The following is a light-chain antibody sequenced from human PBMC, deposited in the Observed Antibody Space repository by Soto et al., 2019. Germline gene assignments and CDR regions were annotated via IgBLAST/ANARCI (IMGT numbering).Light chain of an antibody. CDR1: SRDVGSYNY. J-gene: IGLJ3*02. CDR3: SSYAGSSNVV. Sequence: QPVLTQPPSASGSHGQSVTISCTGTSRDVGSYNYVSWYQQHPGKAPKLLIYEVTKRPSGVPDRFSGSKSGNTASLTVSGLQAEDEADYFCSSYAGSSNVVFGGGTQLTVL. V-gene: IGLV2-8*01. CDR2: EVT.